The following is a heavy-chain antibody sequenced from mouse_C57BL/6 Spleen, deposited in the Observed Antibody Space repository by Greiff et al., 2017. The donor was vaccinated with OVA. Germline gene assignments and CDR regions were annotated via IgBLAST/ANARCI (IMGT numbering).Heavy chain of an antibody. J-gene: IGHJ1*03. CDR3: AREDYYGPLDV. Sequence: EVMLVESGPELVKPGASVKMSCKASGYTFTDYNMHWVKQSHGKSLEWIGYINPNNGGTSYNQKFKGKATLTVNKSSSTAYMELRSLTAEDSAVYYCAREDYYGPLDVWGTGTTVTVSS. D-gene: IGHD1-2*01. V-gene: IGHV1-22*01. CDR2: INPNNGGT. CDR1: GYTFTDYN.